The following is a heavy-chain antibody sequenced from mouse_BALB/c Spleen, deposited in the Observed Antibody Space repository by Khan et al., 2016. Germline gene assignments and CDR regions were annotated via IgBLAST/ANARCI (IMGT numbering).Heavy chain of an antibody. CDR3: ARMARK. V-gene: IGHV14-3*02. CDR2: IDPPSGNI. Sequence: EVELEESGAELVKSGTSVKLSCTASGYDIRDYFMDWLNQWPEQGLEWIGMIDPPSGNINSDPKFQGKATITADTSSNTASRQLSSLTSEDTAVYDGARMARKWGQGTTLTVSA. J-gene: IGHJ2*01. CDR1: GYDIRDYF.